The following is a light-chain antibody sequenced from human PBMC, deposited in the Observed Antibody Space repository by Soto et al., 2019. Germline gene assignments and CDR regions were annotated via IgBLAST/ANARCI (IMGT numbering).Light chain of an antibody. J-gene: IGLJ1*01. V-gene: IGLV3-1*01. CDR2: QDT. CDR1: KLGDRY. Sequence: SSELTQPPSVSVSPGQTASITCSGDKLGDRYASWYQQKPGRSPVLVIYQDTKRPSGIPARFSGSNSGDTATLTITGTQAMDEADYYCQAWDSSTGVFGGGTKLTVL. CDR3: QAWDSSTGV.